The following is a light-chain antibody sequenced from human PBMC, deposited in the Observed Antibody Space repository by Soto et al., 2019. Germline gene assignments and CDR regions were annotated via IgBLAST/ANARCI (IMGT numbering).Light chain of an antibody. CDR3: QQYSVWPLT. Sequence: EIVLTQSPATLSVSPGERAALSCRASQSVSSNLAWYQQKPGQPPRLLIFGASTRATGFPARFSGSGSEAEFTLTISSLQSEDFAVYYCQQYSVWPLTFGGGTKVDIK. J-gene: IGKJ4*01. V-gene: IGKV3D-15*01. CDR1: QSVSSN. CDR2: GAS.